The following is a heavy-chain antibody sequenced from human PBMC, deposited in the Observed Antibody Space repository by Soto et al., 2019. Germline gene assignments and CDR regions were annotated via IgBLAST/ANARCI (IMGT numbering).Heavy chain of an antibody. CDR1: GGTFSSYT. J-gene: IGHJ2*01. D-gene: IGHD5-12*01. CDR3: ARGNHRWLQLWYFDL. Sequence: QVQLVQSGAEVTKPGSSVTVSCKASGGTFSSYTISWVRQAPGQGLEWMGGIIPIFGTANYAQKCQGRVTITADESTSTAYMELSSLRSEDTAVYYCARGNHRWLQLWYFDLWGRGTLVTVSS. CDR2: IIPIFGTA. V-gene: IGHV1-69*12.